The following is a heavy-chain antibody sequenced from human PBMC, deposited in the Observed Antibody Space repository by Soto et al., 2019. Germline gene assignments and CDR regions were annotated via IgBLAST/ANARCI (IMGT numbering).Heavy chain of an antibody. V-gene: IGHV3-33*01. Sequence: QVQLVESGGGVVQPGRSLRLSCAASGFTFSSYGMHWVRQAPGKGLEWVAVIWYDGSNKYYADSVKSRFTISRDNSKNTLYLQMNSLRAEDTAVYYCAGEGAIFGVVIIGYYGMDVWGQGTTVTVSS. CDR3: AGEGAIFGVVIIGYYGMDV. D-gene: IGHD3-3*01. CDR2: IWYDGSNK. J-gene: IGHJ6*02. CDR1: GFTFSSYG.